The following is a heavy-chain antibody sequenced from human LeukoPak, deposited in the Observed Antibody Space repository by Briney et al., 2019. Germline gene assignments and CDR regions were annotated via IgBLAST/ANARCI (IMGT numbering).Heavy chain of an antibody. Sequence: KPGGSLRLSCAASGFTFSDHYMIWLRQAPGKGLEAISYISHNGETKYYADSVKGRLSISRDNAKSSLYLQMNSLRVENTATYYCARDRHGYYDYWGQGTLVTVSS. CDR1: GFTFSDHY. D-gene: IGHD3-22*01. J-gene: IGHJ4*02. V-gene: IGHV3-11*01. CDR3: ARDRHGYYDY. CDR2: ISHNGETK.